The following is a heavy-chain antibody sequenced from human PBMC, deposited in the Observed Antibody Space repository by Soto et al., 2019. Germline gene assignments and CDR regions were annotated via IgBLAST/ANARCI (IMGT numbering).Heavy chain of an antibody. Sequence: EVQLVESGGGLVQPGGSLRLSCAASGFTFSSYWMSWVRQAPGKGLEWVANIKQDGSEKYYVDSVKGRFTISRDNAKNSLYLQINNLRDEATDVYYCGRVLQYDFWNRYYEGRGCFDPWVQGTLVTVSS. CDR1: GFTFSSYW. V-gene: IGHV3-7*01. CDR2: IKQDGSEK. CDR3: GRVLQYDFWNRYYEGRGCFDP. J-gene: IGHJ5*02. D-gene: IGHD3-3*01.